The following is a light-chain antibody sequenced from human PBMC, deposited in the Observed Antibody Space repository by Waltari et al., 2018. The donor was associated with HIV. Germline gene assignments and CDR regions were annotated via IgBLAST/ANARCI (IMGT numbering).Light chain of an antibody. V-gene: IGLV2-14*01. CDR3: SSYTSSNTLI. Sequence: QSALTQPASVSGSPGQSITISCTGPSNDLGGYNFFSWYQHHPGKAPKLMISEVSKRPSGVSDRFSGSKSGNTASLTISGLQAEDEADYYCSSYTSSNTLIFGGGTRLTVL. J-gene: IGLJ2*01. CDR2: EVS. CDR1: SNDLGGYNF.